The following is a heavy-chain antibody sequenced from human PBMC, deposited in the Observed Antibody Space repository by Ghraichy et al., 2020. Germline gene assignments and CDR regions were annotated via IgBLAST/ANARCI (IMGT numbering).Heavy chain of an antibody. V-gene: IGHV3-74*01. Sequence: GGSLRLSCAASGFTFSSYWMHWVRQDPGKGLVWVSRINSDGSSTSYADSVEGRFTISRDNAKNTLYLQMNSLRGEDTAVYYCARDDPSVTMAVAGLWGQGTLVAVSS. CDR3: ARDDPSVTMAVAGL. J-gene: IGHJ4*02. D-gene: IGHD6-19*01. CDR2: INSDGSST. CDR1: GFTFSSYW.